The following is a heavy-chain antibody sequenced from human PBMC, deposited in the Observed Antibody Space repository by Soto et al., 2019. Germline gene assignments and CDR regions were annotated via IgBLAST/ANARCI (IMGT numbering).Heavy chain of an antibody. CDR3: AKQGIEVAGTDYFDS. Sequence: QVHLVESGGGVVQPGKSLRLSCAASGFIFRSYGVHWVRQAPGKGLEWVALISHDGSNSDYADAVKGRFTISRDNDKNTVYLQMNSLRAEDTAVYYCAKQGIEVAGTDYFDSWGQGDLVTVAS. CDR1: GFIFRSYG. CDR2: ISHDGSNS. J-gene: IGHJ4*02. V-gene: IGHV3-30*18. D-gene: IGHD6-19*01.